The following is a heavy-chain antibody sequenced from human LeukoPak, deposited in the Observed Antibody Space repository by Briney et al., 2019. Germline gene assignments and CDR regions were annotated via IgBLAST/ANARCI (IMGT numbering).Heavy chain of an antibody. CDR3: ATAEPSPDYDSSWFDP. V-gene: IGHV1-24*01. CDR1: GYTLTELS. D-gene: IGHD3-22*01. CDR2: FDPEDGET. Sequence: GASVKVSCKVSGYTLTELSMHWVRQAPGQGLEWMGGFDPEDGETIYAQKFQGRVTMTEDTSTDTAYMELSSLRSEDTAVYYCATAEPSPDYDSSWFDPWGQGTLVTVSS. J-gene: IGHJ5*02.